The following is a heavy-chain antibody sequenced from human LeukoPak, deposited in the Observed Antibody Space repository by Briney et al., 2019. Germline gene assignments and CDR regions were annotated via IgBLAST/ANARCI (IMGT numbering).Heavy chain of an antibody. D-gene: IGHD4-17*01. CDR2: IIPIFGTA. CDR3: ASWQMTTVTTLAFDI. CDR1: GGTFSSYA. Sequence: SVKVSCKASGGTFSSYAISWVGQAPGQGVEWMGGIIPIFGTANYAQKFQGRVTITADKSTSTAYMELSSLRSEDTAVYYCASWQMTTVTTLAFDIWGQGTMVTVSS. V-gene: IGHV1-69*06. J-gene: IGHJ3*02.